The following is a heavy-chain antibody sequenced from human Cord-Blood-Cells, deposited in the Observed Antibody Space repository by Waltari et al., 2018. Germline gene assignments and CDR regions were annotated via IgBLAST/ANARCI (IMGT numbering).Heavy chain of an antibody. J-gene: IGHJ6*03. V-gene: IGHV2-70*04. CDR1: GFSLSTSGMR. CDR2: IDWDDDK. Sequence: QVTLKESGPALVKPTQTLTLTCTFSGFSLSTSGMRVSWIRQPPGTALEWLARIDWDDDKFYSTSLKTRLTISKDTSKNQVVLTMTNMDPVDTATYYCARISGYQLLYAYYYYYYMDVWGKGTTVTVSS. CDR3: ARISGYQLLYAYYYYYYMDV. D-gene: IGHD2-2*02.